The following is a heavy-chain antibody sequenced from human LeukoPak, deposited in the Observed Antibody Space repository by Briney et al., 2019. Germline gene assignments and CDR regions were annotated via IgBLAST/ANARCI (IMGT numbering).Heavy chain of an antibody. CDR2: MNPKSGGT. CDR3: ARSPDILTGEKFDY. D-gene: IGHD3-9*01. Sequence: GASVKVSCKASGYTFTGYYMHWVRQAPGQGLEWMGWMNPKSGGTNYAQKFEARVTMNRDTSISTAYMELSRLRFDDTAVYYCARSPDILTGEKFDYWGQGTLVTVSS. CDR1: GYTFTGYY. J-gene: IGHJ4*02. V-gene: IGHV1-2*02.